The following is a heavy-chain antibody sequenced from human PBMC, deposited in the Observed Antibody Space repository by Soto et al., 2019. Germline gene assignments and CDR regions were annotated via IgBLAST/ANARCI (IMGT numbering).Heavy chain of an antibody. D-gene: IGHD3-3*01. CDR3: ARTYYDFWSGYWRWFDP. CDR2: IYYSGSI. CDR1: GGSVSTYY. J-gene: IGHJ5*02. V-gene: IGHV4-59*02. Sequence: PSETLSLTCTVSGGSVSTYYWSWVRQPPGKGLEWIGYIYYSGSINYQPSLKSRVTISVDTSKNQFSLKLSSVTAADTAVYYCARTYYDFWSGYWRWFDPWGQGTLVTVSS.